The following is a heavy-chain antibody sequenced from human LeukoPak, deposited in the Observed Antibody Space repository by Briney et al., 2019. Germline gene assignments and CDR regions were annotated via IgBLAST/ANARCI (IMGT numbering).Heavy chain of an antibody. D-gene: IGHD6-13*01. Sequence: PSETLSLTCAVYGGSFSGYYWSWIRQPPGKGLEWIGEINHSGSTNYNPSLKSRVTISVDTSKNQFSLKLSSVTAADTAVYYCASEQQLDSLPDYYYMDVWGKGTTVTVSS. CDR3: ASEQQLDSLPDYYYMDV. J-gene: IGHJ6*03. CDR2: INHSGST. V-gene: IGHV4-34*01. CDR1: GGSFSGYY.